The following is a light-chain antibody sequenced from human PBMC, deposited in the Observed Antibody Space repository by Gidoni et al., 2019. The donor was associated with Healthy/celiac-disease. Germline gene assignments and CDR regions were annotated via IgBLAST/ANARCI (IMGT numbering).Light chain of an antibody. V-gene: IGLV1-40*01. CDR2: GNS. J-gene: IGLJ3*02. Sequence: QSVLTQPPSVSGAPGQRVTISCPGSSSNIGAGYDVHWYQQLPGTAPKLLIDGNSNRPSGVPDRFSGSKSGTSASLAITGLQAEDEADYYCQSYDSSLSGPWVFGGGTKLTVL. CDR1: SSNIGAGYD. CDR3: QSYDSSLSGPWV.